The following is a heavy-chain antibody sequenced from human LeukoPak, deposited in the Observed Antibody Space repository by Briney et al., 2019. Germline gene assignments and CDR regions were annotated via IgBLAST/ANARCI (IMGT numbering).Heavy chain of an antibody. CDR2: ISSSSSTI. CDR1: GFTFSSYS. V-gene: IGHV3-48*01. D-gene: IGHD6-13*01. J-gene: IGHJ4*02. CDR3: ARDVSVGSSWYPSFDY. Sequence: PGGSLRLSCAASGFTFSSYSMNWVRQAPGKGLEWVSYISSSSSTIYYADSVKGRFTISRDNAKNSLYLQMNSLRAEDTAVYYCARDVSVGSSWYPSFDYWGQGTLVTVSS.